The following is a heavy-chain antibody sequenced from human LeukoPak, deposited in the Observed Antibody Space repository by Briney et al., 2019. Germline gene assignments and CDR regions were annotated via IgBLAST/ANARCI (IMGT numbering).Heavy chain of an antibody. CDR2: ISAGGSNT. V-gene: IGHV3-23*01. D-gene: IGHD5-12*01. CDR3: AKGGVATIYNY. J-gene: IGHJ4*02. CDR1: GFTFSTYA. Sequence: PGGSLRLSCTASGFTFSTYAMSWVRQAPGRGLEWVSVISAGGSNTYYADSVKGRFTISRDNSKNTLYLQMNSLRAEDTAVYYCAKGGVATIYNYWGQGTLVTVFS.